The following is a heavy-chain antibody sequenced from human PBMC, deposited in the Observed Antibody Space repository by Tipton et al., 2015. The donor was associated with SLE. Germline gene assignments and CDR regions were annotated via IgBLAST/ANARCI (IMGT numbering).Heavy chain of an antibody. J-gene: IGHJ4*02. V-gene: IGHV4-61*02. CDR2: VYTSGST. CDR1: GGSISNGMYY. D-gene: IGHD6-19*01. CDR3: ARGGYSSGWYGDYFVY. Sequence: TLSLTCTVSGGSISNGMYYYNWIRQPAGKGLEWIGRVYTSGSTNYNPSLKSRVTISVDTSKNQFSLKLSSVTAADTAIYYCARGGYSSGWYGDYFVYCGQGTLVTVSS.